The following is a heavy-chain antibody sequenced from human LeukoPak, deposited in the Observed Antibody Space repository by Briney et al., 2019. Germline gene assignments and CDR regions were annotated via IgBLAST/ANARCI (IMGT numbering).Heavy chain of an antibody. J-gene: IGHJ6*02. CDR3: VRGGYCSGTSCAHYDGMDV. CDR1: GSSFSSYG. CDR2: IWYDGSHT. Sequence: GGSLRLSCAASGSSFSSYGMRWVRQAPGKGLEWVGDIWYDGSHTYYADSVKGRFTISRDNSMNTLYMQMNSLRGEDAAVYYCVRGGYCSGTSCAHYDGMDVWGQGTTVTVSS. D-gene: IGHD2-2*01. V-gene: IGHV3-33*01.